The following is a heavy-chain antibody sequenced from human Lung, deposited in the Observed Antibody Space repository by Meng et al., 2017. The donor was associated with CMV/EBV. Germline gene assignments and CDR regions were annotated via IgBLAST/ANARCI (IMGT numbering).Heavy chain of an antibody. CDR3: ARDRLYYYDTSGYYYPRYFQH. J-gene: IGHJ1*01. D-gene: IGHD3-22*01. CDR2: ISSDGSNK. Sequence: GGSLRLXCAASGFTFSNYAMHWVRQAPGKGLDWVAVISSDGSNKEYADPVKGRFTISRDNSKNTLYLHMNSLRAEDTAVYYCARDRLYYYDTSGYYYPRYFQHWGQGNXVTGAS. CDR1: GFTFSNYA. V-gene: IGHV3-30*04.